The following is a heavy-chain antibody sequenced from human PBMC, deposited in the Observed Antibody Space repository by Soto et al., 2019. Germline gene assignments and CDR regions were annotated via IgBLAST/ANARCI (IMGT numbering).Heavy chain of an antibody. J-gene: IGHJ4*01. Sequence: QPPGKGLEWIGSIYYSGSTYYNPSLKSRVTISVDTSKNQFFLKLISVTAADTAVYYCVFHSGMGRQRRPTHFD. CDR2: IYYSGST. CDR3: VFHSGMGRQRRPTHFD. V-gene: IGHV4-39*01. D-gene: IGHD1-26*01.